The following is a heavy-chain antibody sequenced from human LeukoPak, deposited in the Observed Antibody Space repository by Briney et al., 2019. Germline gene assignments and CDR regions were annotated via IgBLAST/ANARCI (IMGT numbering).Heavy chain of an antibody. J-gene: IGHJ3*02. CDR1: GGSITGHY. V-gene: IGHV4-59*08. Sequence: SETLSLTCAVSGGSITGHYWNWIRQTPGMRLEWIGYTSYSRTTIYNSYFKGRATMSIDTSKNQLYLNLTSVTATDAAVYYCAKLGHSDGWYLGAFDIWGQGTTVIVSS. D-gene: IGHD6-19*01. CDR3: AKLGHSDGWYLGAFDI. CDR2: TSYSRTT.